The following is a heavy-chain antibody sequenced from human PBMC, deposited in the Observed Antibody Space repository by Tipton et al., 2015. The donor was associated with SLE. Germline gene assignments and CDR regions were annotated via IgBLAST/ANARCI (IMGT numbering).Heavy chain of an antibody. J-gene: IGHJ5*02. CDR3: ALAAGRGNWFDP. D-gene: IGHD6-13*01. CDR1: GGSISSGGYS. V-gene: IGHV4-30-2*01. Sequence: TLSLTCAVSGGSISSGGYSWSWIRQPPGKGLEWIGYIYHSGSTYYNPSLKSRVTISVDRSKNQFSLKLSSVTAADTAVYYCALAAGRGNWFDPCGQGTLVTVSS. CDR2: IYHSGST.